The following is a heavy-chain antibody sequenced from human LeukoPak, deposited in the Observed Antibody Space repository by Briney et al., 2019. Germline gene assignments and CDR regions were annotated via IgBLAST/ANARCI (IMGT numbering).Heavy chain of an antibody. CDR3: ARGVTYFDY. J-gene: IGHJ4*02. D-gene: IGHD2-21*02. V-gene: IGHV3-48*01. CDR2: ISSSSSTI. CDR1: GFTIRSYS. Sequence: PGGSLRLSCAASGFTIRSYSMNWVRQAPGKGLEWVSYISSSSSTIYYADSVKGRFTISRDNAKNSLYLQMNSLRAEDTAVYYCARGVTYFDYWGQGTLVTVSS.